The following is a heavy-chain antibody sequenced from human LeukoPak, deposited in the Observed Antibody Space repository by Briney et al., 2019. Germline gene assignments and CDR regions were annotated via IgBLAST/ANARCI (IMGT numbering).Heavy chain of an antibody. CDR3: ARGLKGDSAGLDF. CDR1: GFTFAAFN. Sequence: GGSLRLSCAPSGFTFAAFNMNWVRQAPGKGLEWVSSISGSRTFVFYADSVKGRFTISRDDARNSLHLDMKRLNFDDTAVYYCARGLKGDSAGLDFWGQGSLVTVSS. D-gene: IGHD3-16*01. J-gene: IGHJ4*02. CDR2: ISGSRTFV. V-gene: IGHV3-21*01.